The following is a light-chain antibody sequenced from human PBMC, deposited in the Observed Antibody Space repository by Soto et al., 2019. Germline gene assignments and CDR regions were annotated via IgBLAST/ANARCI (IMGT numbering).Light chain of an antibody. CDR3: QSHDNSLSGYV. CDR1: SSNIGAGYD. Sequence: QSVLTQPPSVSGAPGQRGTISCTGSSSNIGAGYDVHWYQQLPGTAPKLLIYANFNRPSGVPDRFSGSKSGTSASLAITGLQAEDEADYYCQSHDNSLSGYVFGPGTKVTVL. V-gene: IGLV1-40*01. CDR2: ANF. J-gene: IGLJ1*01.